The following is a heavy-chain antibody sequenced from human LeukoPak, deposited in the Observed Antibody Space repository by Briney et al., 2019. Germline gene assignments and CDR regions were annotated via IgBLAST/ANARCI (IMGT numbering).Heavy chain of an antibody. J-gene: IGHJ4*02. CDR1: GGSISSYY. V-gene: IGHV4-59*01. Sequence: KPSETLSLTCTVSGGSISSYYWSWIRQPPGKGLEWIGYIYYSGSTNYNPSLKSRVTTSVDTSKNQFSLKLSSVTAADTAVYYCAREVNGYFDYWGQGTLVTVSS. CDR3: AREVNGYFDY. D-gene: IGHD2-8*01. CDR2: IYYSGST.